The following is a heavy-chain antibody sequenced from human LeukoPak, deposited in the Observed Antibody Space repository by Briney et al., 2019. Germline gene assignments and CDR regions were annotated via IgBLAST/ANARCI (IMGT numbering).Heavy chain of an antibody. CDR2: LDSDGSP. D-gene: IGHD6-6*01. Sequence: GGSLRLSCAAFGFTVRSDDMNWVRQAPGKGLEWVSVLDSDGSPSYADSVKGRFTISRDNSKNTLSLQMNILRVEDTAIYSCATGGLSARKFAYWGQGTPVTVSS. CDR3: ATGGLSARKFAY. V-gene: IGHV3-53*01. J-gene: IGHJ4*02. CDR1: GFTVRSDD.